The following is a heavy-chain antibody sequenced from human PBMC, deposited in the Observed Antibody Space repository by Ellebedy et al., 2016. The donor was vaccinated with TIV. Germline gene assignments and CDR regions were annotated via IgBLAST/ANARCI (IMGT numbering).Heavy chain of an antibody. CDR2: IRNREHGATT. Sequence: GESLKISXLTSGFGFGDYAISCYRQAPGTGPEWVPFIRNREHGATTEYAASVKGRFTVSRDDSKNIAYLQMDSLKTEDTAIYFCAKCISVRLFLVHAFDLWGQGTVVTVSS. CDR1: GFGFGDYA. D-gene: IGHD2-8*01. V-gene: IGHV3-49*03. J-gene: IGHJ3*01. CDR3: AKCISVRLFLVHAFDL.